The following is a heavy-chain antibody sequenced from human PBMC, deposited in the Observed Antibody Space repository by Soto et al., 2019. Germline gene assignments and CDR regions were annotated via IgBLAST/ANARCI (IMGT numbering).Heavy chain of an antibody. CDR1: GYSFTDYH. V-gene: IGHV1-2*04. CDR2: INPKSGGT. Sequence: QVQLVQSGAEVKKPGASVKVSCKASGYSFTDYHIHWVRQAPGQGLEWLGRINPKSGGTSTAQKFQGWVTMTTDQSISTASMELSRLTSDDTAIYYCARGDSTDCSNGVCSFFYHHDMDVWGQGTTVTVSS. CDR3: ARGDSTDCSNGVCSFFYHHDMDV. D-gene: IGHD2-8*01. J-gene: IGHJ6*02.